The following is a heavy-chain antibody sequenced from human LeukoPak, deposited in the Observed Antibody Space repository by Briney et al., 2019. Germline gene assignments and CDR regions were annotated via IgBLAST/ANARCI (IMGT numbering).Heavy chain of an antibody. CDR2: ISYDGSNK. Sequence: GRSLRLSCAASGFTFSSYAMHWVRRAPGKGLEWVAVISYDGSNKYYADSVKGRFTISRDNSKNTLYLQMNSLRAEDTAVYYCARTVAYGDYPYYFDYWGQGTLVTVSS. CDR1: GFTFSSYA. V-gene: IGHV3-30*04. D-gene: IGHD4-17*01. J-gene: IGHJ4*02. CDR3: ARTVAYGDYPYYFDY.